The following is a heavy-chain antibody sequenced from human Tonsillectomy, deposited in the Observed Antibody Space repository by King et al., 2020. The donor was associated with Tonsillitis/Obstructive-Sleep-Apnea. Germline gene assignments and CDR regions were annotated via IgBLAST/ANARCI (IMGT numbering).Heavy chain of an antibody. J-gene: IGHJ4*02. Sequence: VQLQQWGAGLLKPSETLSLTCAVYGGSFSGYYWSWIRQPPGKGLEWIGEINHSGSTNYNPSLKSRVTISVDTSKNQFSLKLSSVTAADTAVYYCARGRWGRDYFDYWGQGTLGTVSS. D-gene: IGHD3-16*01. CDR3: ARGRWGRDYFDY. CDR2: INHSGST. CDR1: GGSFSGYY. V-gene: IGHV4-34*01.